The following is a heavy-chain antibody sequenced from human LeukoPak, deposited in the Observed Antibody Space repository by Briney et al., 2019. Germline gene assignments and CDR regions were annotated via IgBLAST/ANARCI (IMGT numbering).Heavy chain of an antibody. D-gene: IGHD3-22*01. CDR2: IYYSGST. Sequence: SETLSLTCTVSGGSISSYYWSWIRQPPGKGLEWIGYIYYSGSTNYNPSLKSRVTLSVDTSKNQFSLRLSSVTAVDTAVYYCARDAKSYYDSSGYSEFDYWGQGTLVTVSS. CDR1: GGSISSYY. J-gene: IGHJ4*02. V-gene: IGHV4-59*12. CDR3: ARDAKSYYDSSGYSEFDY.